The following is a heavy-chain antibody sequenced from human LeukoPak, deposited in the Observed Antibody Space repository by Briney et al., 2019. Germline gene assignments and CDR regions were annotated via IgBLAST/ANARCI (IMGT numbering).Heavy chain of an antibody. J-gene: IGHJ4*02. CDR2: ITTSGSYI. CDR1: GFTFSHYS. Sequence: GGSLRLSCVASGFTFSHYSMNWVRQAPGKGLEWVSSITTSGSYIYHADSVKGRFTISRDNAKNSLYLRMNSLRAEDTAVYYCARDLVFGGQGTLVTVSS. V-gene: IGHV3-21*06. CDR3: ARDLVF. D-gene: IGHD5/OR15-5a*01.